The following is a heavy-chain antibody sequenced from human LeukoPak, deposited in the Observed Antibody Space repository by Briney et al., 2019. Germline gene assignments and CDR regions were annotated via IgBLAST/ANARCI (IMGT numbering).Heavy chain of an antibody. J-gene: IGHJ6*02. CDR1: GVTFSNYA. CDR3: ARARLDSSGYSYYYYGMDV. CDR2: ISDSGGST. Sequence: GGSLRLSCAASGVTFSNYAMSWVRQAPGKGLEWVSTISDSGGSTYYADSVKGRFTISRDNAKNSLYLQMNSLRAEDTAVYYCARARLDSSGYSYYYYGMDVWGQGTTVTVSS. V-gene: IGHV3-23*01. D-gene: IGHD3-22*01.